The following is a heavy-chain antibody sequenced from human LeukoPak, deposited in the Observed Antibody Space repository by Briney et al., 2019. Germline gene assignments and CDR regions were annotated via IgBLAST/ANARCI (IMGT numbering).Heavy chain of an antibody. CDR3: ARDPPSFQH. CDR1: GFTFSSYS. V-gene: IGHV3-48*01. J-gene: IGHJ1*01. CDR2: ISSSSSTI. Sequence: PGGSLRLSCAASGFTFSSYSMNWVRQAPGKGLEWVSYISSSSSTIYYADSVTGRFTISRDNAKNSLYLQMNSLRAEDTAVYYCARDPPSFQHWGQGTLVTVSS.